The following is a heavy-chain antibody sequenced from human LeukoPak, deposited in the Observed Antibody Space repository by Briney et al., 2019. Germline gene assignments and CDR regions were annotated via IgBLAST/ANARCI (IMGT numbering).Heavy chain of an antibody. J-gene: IGHJ4*02. CDR1: GGTFSSYA. V-gene: IGHV1-69*04. D-gene: IGHD3-22*01. CDR2: IIPILGIA. CDR3: ARDRIYYYDSSGPVLSH. Sequence: ASVKVSCKASGGTFSSYAISWVRQAPGQGLEWMGRIIPILGIANYAQKFQGRVTITADKSTSTAYMELSSLRSEDTAVHYCARDRIYYYDSSGPVLSHWGQGTLVTVSS.